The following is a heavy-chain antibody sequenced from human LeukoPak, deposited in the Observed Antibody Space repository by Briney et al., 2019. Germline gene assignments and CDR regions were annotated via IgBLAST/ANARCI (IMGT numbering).Heavy chain of an antibody. Sequence: GASVKVSCKASGYTFTSYGISWVRQAPGQGLEWMGWISAYNGNTNYAQKLQGRVTMTTDASTSTAYMELRSLRSDDTAVYYCASASEGGEFDYWGQGTLVTVSS. D-gene: IGHD3-16*01. CDR2: ISAYNGNT. J-gene: IGHJ4*02. V-gene: IGHV1-18*01. CDR1: GYTFTSYG. CDR3: ASASEGGEFDY.